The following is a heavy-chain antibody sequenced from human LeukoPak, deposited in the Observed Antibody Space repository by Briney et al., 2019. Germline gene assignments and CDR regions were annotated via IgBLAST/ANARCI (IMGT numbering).Heavy chain of an antibody. CDR2: ISGSGGST. Sequence: PGGSLRLSCAAPGFTFSSYAMSSVRQAPGKGLEWVSAISGSGGSTYYADSAKGRFTISRDNSKNTLYLQMNSLSAEDTAVYYCAKEERYYYDSSGYYYTYWGQGTLVTVSS. V-gene: IGHV3-23*01. J-gene: IGHJ4*02. CDR3: AKEERYYYDSSGYYYTY. D-gene: IGHD3-22*01. CDR1: GFTFSSYA.